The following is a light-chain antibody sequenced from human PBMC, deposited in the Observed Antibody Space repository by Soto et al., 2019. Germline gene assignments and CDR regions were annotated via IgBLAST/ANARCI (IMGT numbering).Light chain of an antibody. CDR3: QQRSNWPT. Sequence: EIVLPQSPATLSLSPGERATLSCRASQSVSSSLAWYQQKPGQAPRLLLYDASNRATGIPARFSGSGSGTDFTLTISSLEPEDFAVYYCQQRSNWPTFGQGTKVDI. CDR1: QSVSSS. V-gene: IGKV3-11*01. J-gene: IGKJ1*01. CDR2: DAS.